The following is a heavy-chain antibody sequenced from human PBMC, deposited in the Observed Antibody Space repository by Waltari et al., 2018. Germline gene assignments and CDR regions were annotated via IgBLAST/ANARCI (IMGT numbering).Heavy chain of an antibody. CDR1: RFSFSSFD. D-gene: IGHD3-10*01. J-gene: IGHJ6*02. CDR3: ARDHTGFTYGRGMDV. Sequence: QAQLEESGGGVVQPGRSLRLSCAASRFSFSSFDMHWVRQAPGKGPGWLAVRSYDGSKIENGDSVKGRFTISRDNSNNTLYLEMSSLGVEDTAVYYCARDHTGFTYGRGMDVWGQGTSVTVSS. V-gene: IGHV3-33*05. CDR2: RSYDGSKI.